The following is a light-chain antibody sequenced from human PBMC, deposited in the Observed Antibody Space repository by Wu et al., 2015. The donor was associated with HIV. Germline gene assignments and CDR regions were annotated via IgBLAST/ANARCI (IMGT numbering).Light chain of an antibody. J-gene: IGKJ5*01. CDR3: QQFNTYPRIT. CDR1: QVFSSA. CDR2: DAS. V-gene: IGKV1-13*02. Sequence: IQMTQSPSSLSASVGDRVTITCRASQVFSSALAWYQQKPGKAPKLLIYDASRLESGVPLRFSGSESGTDFTLTISSLQPEDFATYYCQQFNTYPRITFGQGTRLEI.